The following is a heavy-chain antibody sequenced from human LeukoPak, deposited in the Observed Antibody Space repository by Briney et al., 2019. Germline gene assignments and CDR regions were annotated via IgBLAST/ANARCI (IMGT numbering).Heavy chain of an antibody. D-gene: IGHD5-24*01. V-gene: IGHV4-39*01. CDR2: IYYSGST. J-gene: IGHJ4*02. CDR3: ATNGGGYNFYFDY. CDR1: GGSISSSSYY. Sequence: SETLSLACTVSGGSISSSSYYWGWIRQPPGKGLEWIGSIYYSGSTYYNPSLKSRVTISVDTSKDQFSLKLSSVTAADTAVYYCATNGGGYNFYFDYWGQGTLVTVSS.